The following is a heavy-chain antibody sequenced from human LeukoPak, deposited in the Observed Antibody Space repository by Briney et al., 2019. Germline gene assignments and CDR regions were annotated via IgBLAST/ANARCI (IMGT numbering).Heavy chain of an antibody. V-gene: IGHV3-23*01. Sequence: GGSLRLSCAASGFTFSSYAMSWVRQAPGKGLEWVSAISGSGGSTYYADSVKGRFTISRDNSKNTLYLQMNSLRAEDTAVYYCATGGELGYCSSTSCRNFDYWGQGTLVTVSS. CDR1: GFTFSSYA. CDR3: ATGGELGYCSSTSCRNFDY. D-gene: IGHD2-2*01. J-gene: IGHJ4*02. CDR2: ISGSGGST.